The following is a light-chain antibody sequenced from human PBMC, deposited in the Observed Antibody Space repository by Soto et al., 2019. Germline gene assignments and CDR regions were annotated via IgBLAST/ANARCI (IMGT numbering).Light chain of an antibody. V-gene: IGLV2-14*01. J-gene: IGLJ1*01. CDR2: DVS. Sequence: QSVLTQPASVSGSPGQSITISCTGTSSNVGGYNYVSWYQQHPGKAPKLMIYDVSNRPSGVSNRFSGSKSGNTASLTISGLQAEDEADYYCSSYTSSSTYVLRTGTKVT. CDR3: SSYTSSSTYV. CDR1: SSNVGGYNY.